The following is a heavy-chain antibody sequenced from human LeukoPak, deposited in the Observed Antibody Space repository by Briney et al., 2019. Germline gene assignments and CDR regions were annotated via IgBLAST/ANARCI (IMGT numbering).Heavy chain of an antibody. D-gene: IGHD3-22*01. J-gene: IGHJ6*03. CDR1: GYTFTSYY. CDR2: INPSGGST. Sequence: ASVKVSCKASGYTFTSYYMHWVRQAPGQGLEWMGIINPSGGSTSYAQKFQGRVTMTRDMSTSTVYMELSSLRSEDTAVYYCAARASADYYDSKGSGYYYYMDAWGKGTTVTVSS. CDR3: AARASADYYDSKGSGYYYYMDA. V-gene: IGHV1-46*01.